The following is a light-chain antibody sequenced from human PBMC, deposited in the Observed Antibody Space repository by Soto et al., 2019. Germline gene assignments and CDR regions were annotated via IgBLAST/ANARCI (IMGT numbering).Light chain of an antibody. J-gene: IGLJ1*01. CDR1: TTDVGSYNL. V-gene: IGLV2-23*02. Sequence: QSALTQPASASGSPGQSITISCTGTTTDVGSYNLVSWYQQHPGRAPKLMIYEVSRRPSGVSNRFSGSKSGNTASLTISGLQAEDEADYYCCSWAGSNTFYFFGTGTKLTVL. CDR3: CSWAGSNTFYF. CDR2: EVS.